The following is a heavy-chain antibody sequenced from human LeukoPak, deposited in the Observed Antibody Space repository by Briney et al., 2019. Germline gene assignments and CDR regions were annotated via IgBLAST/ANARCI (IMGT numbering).Heavy chain of an antibody. J-gene: IGHJ4*02. CDR2: IYYSGST. D-gene: IGHD3-22*01. Sequence: SETLSLTCTVSGGSISSGDYYWSCIRQPPGKGLEWIGYIYYSGSTYYNPSLKSRVTISVDTSKNQFSLKLSSVTAADTAVYYCARDPGGYYYDSSGYPNYFDYWGQGTLVTVSS. CDR3: ARDPGGYYYDSSGYPNYFDY. CDR1: GGSISSGDYY. V-gene: IGHV4-30-4*01.